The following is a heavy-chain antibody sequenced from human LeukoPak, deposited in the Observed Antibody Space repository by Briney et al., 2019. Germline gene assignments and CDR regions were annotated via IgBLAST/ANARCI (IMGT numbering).Heavy chain of an antibody. CDR3: ARVYTIFGVVIIPPVTNFDY. CDR1: GYTFTSYD. D-gene: IGHD3-3*01. Sequence: GASVKVSCKASGYTFTSYDINWVRQATGRGLEWMGWMNPNSGNTGYAQKFQGRVTITRNTSISTAYMELSSLRSEDTAVYYCARVYTIFGVVIIPPVTNFDYWAQETLVTVPS. V-gene: IGHV1-8*01. J-gene: IGHJ4*02. CDR2: MNPNSGNT.